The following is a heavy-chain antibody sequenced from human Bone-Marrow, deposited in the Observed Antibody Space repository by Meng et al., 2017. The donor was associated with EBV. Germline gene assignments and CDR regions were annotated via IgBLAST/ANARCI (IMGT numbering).Heavy chain of an antibody. Sequence: VQLGQGGAEVKKPGASVKVSCKSSGYTFTSYEIHWVRQATGQGLEWMGWMNPNSGNTGYAQKFQDRVTMTRNTSISTAYMELSSLRSEDTAVYYCARGTYDRPVDPWGQGTLVTVSS. CDR2: MNPNSGNT. V-gene: IGHV1-8*01. J-gene: IGHJ5*02. CDR3: ARGTYDRPVDP. CDR1: GYTFTSYE. D-gene: IGHD3-16*01.